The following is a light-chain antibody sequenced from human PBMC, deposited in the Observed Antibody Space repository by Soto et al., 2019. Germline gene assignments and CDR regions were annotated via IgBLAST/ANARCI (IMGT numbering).Light chain of an antibody. CDR1: QSVSSY. CDR2: DAS. J-gene: IGKJ1*01. Sequence: EIVLTQSPATLSLSPGERATLSCRASQSVSSYLAWYQQKPGQARRLLIYDASNRATGIPARFSGSGSGTDFTLTISSLEPEDFAVYYCQQRSNWPPWTFGQGTKEEIK. V-gene: IGKV3-11*01. CDR3: QQRSNWPPWT.